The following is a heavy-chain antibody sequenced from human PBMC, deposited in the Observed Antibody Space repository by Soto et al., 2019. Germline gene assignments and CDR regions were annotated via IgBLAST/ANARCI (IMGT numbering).Heavy chain of an antibody. Sequence: EVQLVESGGGLVQPGGSLTLSCAASGFTFSSYWMHWVRQAPGKGVVWVSRINPDGRGTNYADSVKGRFTISRDNAKNTLYLQTNSMRPEDTAVYYCARVGQGAWYFDLWGRGTLVTVSS. V-gene: IGHV3-74*01. CDR1: GFTFSSYW. CDR3: ARVGQGAWYFDL. J-gene: IGHJ2*01. CDR2: INPDGRGT. D-gene: IGHD1-26*01.